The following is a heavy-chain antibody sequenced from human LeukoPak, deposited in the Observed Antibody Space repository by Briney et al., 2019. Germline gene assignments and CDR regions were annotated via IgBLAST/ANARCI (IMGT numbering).Heavy chain of an antibody. D-gene: IGHD1-20*01. CDR1: GFTFDDYA. CDR2: ISGDGGST. Sequence: GGSLRLSCAASGFTFDDYAMHWVRQAPGKGLEWVSLISGDGGSTYYADSVKGRFTISRDNSKNSLYLQMNSLRTEDTALNYCAKAHRVITGTTLFIYYYYGMDVWGQGTTVTVSS. CDR3: AKAHRVITGTTLFIYYYYGMDV. V-gene: IGHV3-43*02. J-gene: IGHJ6*02.